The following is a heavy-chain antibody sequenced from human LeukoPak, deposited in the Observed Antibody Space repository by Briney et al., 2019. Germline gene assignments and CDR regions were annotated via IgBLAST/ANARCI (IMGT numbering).Heavy chain of an antibody. CDR1: GYDFSSYG. CDR2: ISVYNGKT. J-gene: IGHJ4*02. CDR3: ARHMTTVVTSLDS. D-gene: IGHD4-23*01. V-gene: IGHV1-18*01. Sequence: ASVKVSCKASGYDFSSYGISWVRQAPGQGLQGMGWISVYNGKTNYGPLQGRVTMTTDTSTGTAYMELRNLRTDDTAIYYCARHMTTVVTSLDSWGQGTLVTVSS.